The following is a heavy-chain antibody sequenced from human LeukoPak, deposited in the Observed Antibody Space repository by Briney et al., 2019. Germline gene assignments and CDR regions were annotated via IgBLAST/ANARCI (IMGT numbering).Heavy chain of an antibody. D-gene: IGHD6-6*01. J-gene: IGHJ4*02. V-gene: IGHV3-21*01. CDR2: ISSGTGSYI. CDR1: GFTFSNYW. CDR3: ARCAGVFGSSGY. Sequence: GGSLRLSCAASGFTFSNYWMHWVRQAPGKGLEWVSTISSGTGSYIYYADSVRGRFTISRDNAKNSLYLQMNSLRAEDTAVYDCARCAGVFGSSGYWGQGTLVTVSS.